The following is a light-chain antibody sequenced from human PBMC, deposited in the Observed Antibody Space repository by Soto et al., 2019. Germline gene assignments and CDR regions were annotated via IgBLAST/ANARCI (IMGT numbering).Light chain of an antibody. CDR3: QQRSNLPFT. CDR1: QTVTKY. J-gene: IGKJ3*01. V-gene: IGKV3-11*01. CDR2: DSS. Sequence: EIVLTQAPTTLSFSPGERATLSCRASQTVTKYLAWYQQKPGQAPRLLIYDSSNRATGIPARVSGSGSGTDFTLTISGLQPDDFAVYFCQQRSNLPFTFGPGTTVDFK.